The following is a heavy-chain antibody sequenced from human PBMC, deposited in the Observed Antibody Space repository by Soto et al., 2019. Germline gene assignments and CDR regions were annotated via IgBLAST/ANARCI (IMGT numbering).Heavy chain of an antibody. CDR1: GFTFSSYD. CDR3: ARAPGLRFLEWLEGAYGMDV. D-gene: IGHD3-3*01. V-gene: IGHV3-13*01. J-gene: IGHJ6*02. CDR2: IGTAGDT. Sequence: EVQLVESGGGLVQPGGSLRLSCAASGFTFSSYDMHWVRQATGKGLEWVSGIGTAGDTYYPGSVKGRFTISRENAKNSLYLQVNSLRAEDTAVYYCARAPGLRFLEWLEGAYGMDVWGQGTTVTVSS.